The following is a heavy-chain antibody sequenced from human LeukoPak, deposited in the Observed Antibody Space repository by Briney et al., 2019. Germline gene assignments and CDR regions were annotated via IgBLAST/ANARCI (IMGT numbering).Heavy chain of an antibody. Sequence: SQTLSLTCAVSGGSISSGGYSWSWIRQPPGKGLEWIGYIYHSGSTYYNPSLKSRVTISVDRSKNQFSLKPSSVTAADTAVYYCARQITFGGVIAPDAFDIWGQGTMVTVSS. D-gene: IGHD3-16*02. CDR1: GGSISSGGYS. J-gene: IGHJ3*02. CDR3: ARQITFGGVIAPDAFDI. V-gene: IGHV4-30-2*01. CDR2: IYHSGST.